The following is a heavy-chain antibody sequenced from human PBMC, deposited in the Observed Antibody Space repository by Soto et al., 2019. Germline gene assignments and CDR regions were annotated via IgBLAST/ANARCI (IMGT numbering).Heavy chain of an antibody. V-gene: IGHV2-5*05. CDR1: GFSLSTSGVG. J-gene: IGHJ4*02. D-gene: IGHD2-15*01. Sequence: SGPTLVNPPQTLTLTCTFSGFSLSTSGVGVGWIRHPPGKALEWLALIYWDDDKRYGPSLKSRLNITKDTSKNQVVLTMTNMDPVDTATHYCAHSQTTGGYCSGGSCHFNYWGQGTLVTVSS. CDR3: AHSQTTGGYCSGGSCHFNY. CDR2: IYWDDDK.